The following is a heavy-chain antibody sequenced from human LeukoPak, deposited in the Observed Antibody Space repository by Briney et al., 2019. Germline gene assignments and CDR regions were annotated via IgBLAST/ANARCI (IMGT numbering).Heavy chain of an antibody. D-gene: IGHD6-13*01. Sequence: GGSLRLSCAASEFTFSDEYMSWIRQAPGKGLEWISCVSNSGSSIYYADSVKGRFSISRDNVKNSLYLQMNSLRVEDTAVYYCARDGAYSASNFWGQGTMVAVSS. J-gene: IGHJ3*01. CDR1: EFTFSDEY. CDR2: VSNSGSSI. V-gene: IGHV3-11*01. CDR3: ARDGAYSASNF.